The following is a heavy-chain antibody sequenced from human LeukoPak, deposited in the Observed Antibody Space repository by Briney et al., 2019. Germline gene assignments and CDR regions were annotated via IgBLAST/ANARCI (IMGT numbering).Heavy chain of an antibody. J-gene: IGHJ4*02. Sequence: GGSLRLSCAASGFTFSNYEFNWVRQAPGKGLEWVSYISSSGRNIYYADSVKGRFTISRDNAKNSLYLQMNSLRAGDTAVYYCARDLVQLWSKDYWGQGTLVTVSS. CDR1: GFTFSNYE. CDR2: ISSSGRNI. CDR3: ARDLVQLWSKDY. D-gene: IGHD5-18*01. V-gene: IGHV3-48*03.